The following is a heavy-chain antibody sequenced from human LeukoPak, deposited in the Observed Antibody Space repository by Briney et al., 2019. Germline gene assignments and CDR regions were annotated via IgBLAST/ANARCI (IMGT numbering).Heavy chain of an antibody. V-gene: IGHV4-4*07. CDR3: ARDGAPYYYDSSGYYFDY. CDR1: GGSISSYY. CDR2: IYTSGST. Sequence: SSETLSLTCTVSGGSISSYYWSWIRQPAGKGLEWIGRIYTSGSTNYNPSLKSRVTMSVDTSKNQFSLKLSSVTAADTAVYYCARDGAPYYYDSSGYYFDYWGQGTLVTVSS. J-gene: IGHJ4*02. D-gene: IGHD3-22*01.